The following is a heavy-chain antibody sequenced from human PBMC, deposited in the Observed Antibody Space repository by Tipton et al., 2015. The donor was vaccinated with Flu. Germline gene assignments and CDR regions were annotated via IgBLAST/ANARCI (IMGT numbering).Heavy chain of an antibody. Sequence: TLSLTCTVSGGSISSYYWSWIRQPPGKGLEWIGYIYYSGSTNYNPSLKSRVTISVDTSKNQFSLKLSSVTAADTAVYHCARVCDPRIRYFDLWGRGTLVTVSS. CDR3: ARVCDPRIRYFDL. CDR1: GGSISSYY. D-gene: IGHD3-10*01. CDR2: IYYSGST. J-gene: IGHJ2*01. V-gene: IGHV4-59*01.